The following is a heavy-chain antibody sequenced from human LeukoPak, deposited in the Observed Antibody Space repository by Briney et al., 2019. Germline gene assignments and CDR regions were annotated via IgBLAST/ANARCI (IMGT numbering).Heavy chain of an antibody. CDR1: GGTFSSYA. D-gene: IGHD3-9*01. V-gene: IGHV1-69*13. J-gene: IGHJ6*02. CDR3: ARDGIPYDILTGYYNDYYYGMDV. Sequence: SVKVSCKASGGTFSSYAISWVRQAPGQGLEWMGGIIPIFGTANYAQKFQGRVTITADESTSTAYMELSSLRSGDTAVYYCARDGIPYDILTGYYNDYYYGMDVWGQGTTVTVSS. CDR2: IIPIFGTA.